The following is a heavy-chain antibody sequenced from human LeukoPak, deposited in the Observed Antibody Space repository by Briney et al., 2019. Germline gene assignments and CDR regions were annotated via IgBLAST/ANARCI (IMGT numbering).Heavy chain of an antibody. J-gene: IGHJ4*02. Sequence: GGSPRLSCAASGFSFSTSTMNWVRQAPGKGLEWISSIGKTGRDMYYANSVRGRFTISRDNAKNSLFLVMGSLRVEDTSVYYCVRGDNRDYWGQGTLVTVS. CDR3: VRGDNRDY. CDR2: IGKTGRDM. CDR1: GFSFSTST. V-gene: IGHV3-21*01. D-gene: IGHD1-14*01.